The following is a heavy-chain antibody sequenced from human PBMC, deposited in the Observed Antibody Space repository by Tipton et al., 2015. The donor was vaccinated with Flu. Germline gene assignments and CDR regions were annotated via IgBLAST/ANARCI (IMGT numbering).Heavy chain of an antibody. Sequence: TLSLTCTVSGGSISSYYWSWIRQPPGKGLEWIGHIYYSGSTNYNPSLKSRVTISVDTSKNQFSLKLSSVTAADTAVYYCARQGRYCSSTSCPYYYYYYCMDVWGKGTTVTVSS. CDR3: ARQGRYCSSTSCPYYYYYYCMDV. J-gene: IGHJ6*03. D-gene: IGHD2-2*01. CDR2: IYYSGST. V-gene: IGHV4-59*08. CDR1: GGSISSYY.